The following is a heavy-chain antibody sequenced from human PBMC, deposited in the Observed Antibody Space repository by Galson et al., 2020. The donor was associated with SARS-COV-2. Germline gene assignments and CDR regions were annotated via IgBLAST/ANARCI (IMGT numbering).Heavy chain of an antibody. CDR2: IYFNGRT. CDR3: ARKEATYDY. V-gene: IGHV4-39*07. Sequence: ASETLSLTGSVPGGFLISTSYSWGWIRQSPGKGLEWIGSIYFNGRTNYNPSLKSRVTMSVDTSKNQFSLKLTSVTAADTAVYYCARKEATYDYWGQGTLVTVSS. D-gene: IGHD1-26*01. CDR1: GGFLISTSYS. J-gene: IGHJ4*02.